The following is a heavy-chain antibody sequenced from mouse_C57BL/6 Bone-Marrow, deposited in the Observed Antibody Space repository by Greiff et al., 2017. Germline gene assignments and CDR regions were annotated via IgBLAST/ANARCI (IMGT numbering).Heavy chain of an antibody. Sequence: EVQRVESVAELVRPGASVKLSCTASGFNIKNTYMHWVKQRHAQGLEWIGRFDPANGNTKYAPKFQGKATITADTSSNTAYLQRSSLTSEYTAICYCARGVHVDVWGTGTTVTVSS. CDR3: ARGVHVDV. CDR2: FDPANGNT. CDR1: GFNIKNTY. V-gene: IGHV14-3*01. J-gene: IGHJ1*03. D-gene: IGHD2-14*01.